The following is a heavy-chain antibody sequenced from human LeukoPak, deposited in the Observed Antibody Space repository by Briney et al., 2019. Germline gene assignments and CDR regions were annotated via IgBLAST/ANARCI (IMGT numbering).Heavy chain of an antibody. CDR1: GFTFSDYA. V-gene: IGHV3-23*01. D-gene: IGHD6-6*01. CDR2: ISGSGSDT. CDR3: AKPGPTYSSSSGHGY. J-gene: IGHJ4*02. Sequence: GGSLRLSCVASGFTFSDYAMSWVRQVRGKGLEWVSAISGSGSDTYYADSVKGRFTISRDNSKNTLYLQMNSLRAEDTALYYCAKPGPTYSSSSGHGYWGQGTLVTVSS.